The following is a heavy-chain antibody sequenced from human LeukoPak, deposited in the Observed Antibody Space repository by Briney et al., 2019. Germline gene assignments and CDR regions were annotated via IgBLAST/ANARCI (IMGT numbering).Heavy chain of an antibody. J-gene: IGHJ5*02. Sequence: SGPTLVNPTQPLTLTCTFSGFSLSTSGVGVGWIRQPPVKALEWLALIYWDDDKRYNPSRKSRLTITKDTSKNQVVLTITNMDPVDTATYYCAHSQEGFDPWGQGTLVTVSS. V-gene: IGHV2-5*02. CDR1: GFSLSTSGVG. CDR2: IYWDDDK. CDR3: AHSQEGFDP.